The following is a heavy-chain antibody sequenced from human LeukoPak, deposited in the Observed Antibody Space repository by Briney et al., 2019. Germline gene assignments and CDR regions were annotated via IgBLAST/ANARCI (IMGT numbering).Heavy chain of an antibody. V-gene: IGHV4-34*01. Sequence: PSETLSLTCAVYGGSFSGYYWSWIRQPPGKGLEWIGEINHSGSTNYNPSLKSRVTISVDTSKNQFSLKLSSVTAADTAVYYCAGGGPYLYYYYGMDVWGQGTTVTVSS. CDR1: GGSFSGYY. CDR2: INHSGST. CDR3: AGGGPYLYYYYGMDV. J-gene: IGHJ6*02.